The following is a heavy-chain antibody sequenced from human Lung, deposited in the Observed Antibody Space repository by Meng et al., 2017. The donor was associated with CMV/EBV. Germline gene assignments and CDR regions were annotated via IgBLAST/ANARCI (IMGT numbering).Heavy chain of an antibody. CDR3: ARDLHGDLKY. J-gene: IGHJ4*02. V-gene: IGHV3-7*01. Sequence: GGSLRLSCAASGFTFSSYWMAWVRQAPGKGLEWVANIKYDGSEKYYVDSVKGRFSISRDNGKNSLYLQMNSLRVEDTALYYCARDLHGDLKYWGPGPLVNGAS. CDR1: GFTFSSYW. D-gene: IGHD4-17*01. CDR2: IKYDGSEK.